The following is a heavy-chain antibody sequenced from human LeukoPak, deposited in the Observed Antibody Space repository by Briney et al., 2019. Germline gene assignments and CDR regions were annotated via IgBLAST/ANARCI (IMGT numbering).Heavy chain of an antibody. CDR1: GFTFSSYA. CDR3: AKASGAVEGWLQWPPDY. D-gene: IGHD5-24*01. CDR2: ISGSGGST. J-gene: IGHJ4*02. Sequence: PGGSLRLSYAASGFTFSSYAMSWVRQAPGKGLEWVSAISGSGGSTYYADSVKGRFTISRDNSKNTLYLQMNSLRAEDTAVYYCAKASGAVEGWLQWPPDYWGQGTLVTVSS. V-gene: IGHV3-23*01.